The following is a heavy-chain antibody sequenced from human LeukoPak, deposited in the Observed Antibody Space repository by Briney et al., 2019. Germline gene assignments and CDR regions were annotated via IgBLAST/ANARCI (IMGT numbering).Heavy chain of an antibody. D-gene: IGHD5-18*01. CDR3: ARVRRDSYGYVPFDY. CDR1: GGSISSGGYY. V-gene: IGHV4-31*03. J-gene: IGHJ4*02. CDR2: VYYSGST. Sequence: SQTLSLTCTVSGGSISSGGYYWSWIRQHPGKGLEWIGYVYYSGSTYYNPSLKSRVTISVDTSKNQFSLKLSSVTAADTAVYYCARVRRDSYGYVPFDYWGQGTLVTVSS.